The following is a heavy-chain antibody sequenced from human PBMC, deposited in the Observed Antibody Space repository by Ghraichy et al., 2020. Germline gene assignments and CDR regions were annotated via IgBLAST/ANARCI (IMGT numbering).Heavy chain of an antibody. CDR2: SSGSGRTI. CDR3: ARDQAAAAGFDY. J-gene: IGHJ4*02. D-gene: IGHD6-13*01. CDR1: GFTFGTYR. Sequence: GSLRLSCAASGFTFGTYRMNWVRQAPGKGLEWVSYSSGSGRTIYYADSVKGRFTISRDNARNSLYLQMNSLRDEDTAVYYCARDQAAAAGFDYWGQGTLVTVSS. V-gene: IGHV3-48*02.